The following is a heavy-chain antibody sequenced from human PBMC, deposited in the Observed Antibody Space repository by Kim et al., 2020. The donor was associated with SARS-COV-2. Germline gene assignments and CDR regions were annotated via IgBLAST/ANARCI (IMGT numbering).Heavy chain of an antibody. CDR1: GESVSSGISY. Sequence: SETLSLTCTVSGESVSSGISYWSWIRQRPGKGLEWIGYIYHSGNTYYNPSLKSRLRLLVDTSKNQFSLEVTSVTAADTAVYYCARGGNYFAIGHSFDYWGTGSLVPVSS. D-gene: IGHD3-16*01. V-gene: IGHV4-31*03. CDR3: ARGGNYFAIGHSFDY. J-gene: IGHJ4*02. CDR2: IYHSGNT.